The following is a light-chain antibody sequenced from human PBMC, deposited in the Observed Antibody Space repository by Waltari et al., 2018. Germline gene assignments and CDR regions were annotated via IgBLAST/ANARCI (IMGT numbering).Light chain of an antibody. Sequence: QSVLTQPPPVSGPPGHRVTIPCTGSSSNTGTGFDVPCYQQLPGTAPKLLLYGDTNRPSGVPDRFSGSKSGTSASLAITGLQAEDEADYYCQSFDSSLSGWVFGGGTKLTVL. CDR2: GDT. CDR3: QSFDSSLSGWV. CDR1: SSNTGTGFD. J-gene: IGLJ3*02. V-gene: IGLV1-40*01.